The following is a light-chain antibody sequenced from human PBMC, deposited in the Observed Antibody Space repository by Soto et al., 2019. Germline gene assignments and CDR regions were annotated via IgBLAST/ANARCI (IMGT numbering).Light chain of an antibody. Sequence: QSALTQPASVSGSPGQSITISCTGTSSDVGGYNYVSWYQQHPGKAPKLMIYDVSNRPSGVSNPFSGSKSGNTASLTISGLQAEDEADYYCSSYTSRSSTTYGFGTGTKVTVL. CDR2: DVS. J-gene: IGLJ1*01. CDR3: SSYTSRSSTTYG. CDR1: SSDVGGYNY. V-gene: IGLV2-14*01.